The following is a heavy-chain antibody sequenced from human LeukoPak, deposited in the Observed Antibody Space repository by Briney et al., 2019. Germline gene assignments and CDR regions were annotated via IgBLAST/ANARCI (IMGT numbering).Heavy chain of an antibody. CDR3: ATHPYYYGSGSYPHYLDY. Sequence: GGSLRLSCAASGFTFDDNGMSWVRQAPEKGLEWVSGLNWNGGTTGYADSVKGRFTVSRDNAKNFLYLQMNSLRAEDTALYYCATHPYYYGSGSYPHYLDYWGQGTLVTVSS. CDR1: GFTFDDNG. D-gene: IGHD3-10*01. J-gene: IGHJ4*02. CDR2: LNWNGGTT. V-gene: IGHV3-20*04.